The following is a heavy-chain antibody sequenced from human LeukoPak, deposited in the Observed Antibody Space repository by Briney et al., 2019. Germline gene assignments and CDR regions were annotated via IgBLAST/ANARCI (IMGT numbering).Heavy chain of an antibody. CDR2: IRFHGSNK. CDR1: GLSFSSYD. Sequence: GGSLRLSCAASGLSFSSYDMHWVRQIPGKGLEWVAFIRFHGSNKYYADSVKGRFTISRDNFKNTLYLQMNSLRAEDTAVYYCTKDLGYTYGYIRAFDIWGQGTMVTVSS. D-gene: IGHD5-18*01. J-gene: IGHJ3*02. V-gene: IGHV3-30*02. CDR3: TKDLGYTYGYIRAFDI.